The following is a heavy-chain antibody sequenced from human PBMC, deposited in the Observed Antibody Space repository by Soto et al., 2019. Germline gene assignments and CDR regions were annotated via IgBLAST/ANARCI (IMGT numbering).Heavy chain of an antibody. CDR2: MNQHGSDI. D-gene: IGHD2-8*02. CDR1: GFTLSSYW. J-gene: IGHJ4*01. V-gene: IGHV3-7*03. Sequence: EVQLVESGGDLIQAGGSLRLSCAASGFTLSSYWMAWVRQSPGKGLEWVGSMNQHGSDIQYVDSVRGRFTISRDNARNLLYLQMNNLRVEDTAIYYCATDTYCPATCYRGHGNWGHGTLVTVSS. CDR3: ATDTYCPATCYRGHGN.